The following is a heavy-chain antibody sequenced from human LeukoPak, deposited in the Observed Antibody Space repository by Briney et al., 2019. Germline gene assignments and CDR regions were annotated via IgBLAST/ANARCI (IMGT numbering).Heavy chain of an antibody. D-gene: IGHD2-21*02. CDR3: ARGCGGDCYGWLDP. CDR2: ISSSSTTI. Sequence: GGSLRLSCAASGFTFSTYAMSWARQAPGKGLEWVSSISSSSTTIYYADSVKGRFTISRDNAKNSLYLQMNILRAEDTAVYYCARGCGGDCYGWLDPWGQGTLVTVSS. CDR1: GFTFSTYA. J-gene: IGHJ5*02. V-gene: IGHV3-48*01.